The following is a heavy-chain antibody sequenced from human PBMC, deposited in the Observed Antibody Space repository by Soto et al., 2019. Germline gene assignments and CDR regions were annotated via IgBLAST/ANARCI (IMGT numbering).Heavy chain of an antibody. CDR2: INHSGST. Sequence: PSETLSLTCAVYGGSFSGYYCIWIRQPPGKGLEWIGEINHSGSTNYNPSLKSRVTISVDTSKNQFSLKLSSVTAADTAVYYCARVHKCSGGSCYQYYYYYYYMDVWGKGTTVTVSS. J-gene: IGHJ6*03. CDR3: ARVHKCSGGSCYQYYYYYYYMDV. D-gene: IGHD2-15*01. CDR1: GGSFSGYY. V-gene: IGHV4-34*01.